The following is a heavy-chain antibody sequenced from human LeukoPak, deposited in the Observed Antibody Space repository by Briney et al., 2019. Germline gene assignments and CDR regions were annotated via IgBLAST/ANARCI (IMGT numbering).Heavy chain of an antibody. CDR2: IYYSGST. CDR3: ARQKASGSYYKVLNWFDP. J-gene: IGHJ5*02. CDR1: GGSISSSSYS. D-gene: IGHD3-10*01. Sequence: PSETLSLTCTVSGGSISSSSYSWGWIRQPPGKGLEWIGSIYYSGSTYYNPSLKGRVTISVDTSKNQFSLKLSSVTAADTAVYYCARQKASGSYYKVLNWFDPWGQGTLVTVSS. V-gene: IGHV4-39*01.